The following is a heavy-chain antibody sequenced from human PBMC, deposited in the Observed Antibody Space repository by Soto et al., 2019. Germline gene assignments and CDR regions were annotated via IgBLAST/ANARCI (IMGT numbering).Heavy chain of an antibody. CDR3: ARHGYYVPYWYFDL. CDR1: GGSISSYY. Sequence: QVQLQESGPGLVKPSEILSLTCTVSGGSISSYYWSWIRQPPGKGLEWIGYIYYSGSTNYNPSLKSRATISVDTSKTQFSLKLSSVTAADTAVYYCARHGYYVPYWYFDLWGRGTLVTVSS. V-gene: IGHV4-59*08. J-gene: IGHJ2*01. D-gene: IGHD3-10*02. CDR2: IYYSGST.